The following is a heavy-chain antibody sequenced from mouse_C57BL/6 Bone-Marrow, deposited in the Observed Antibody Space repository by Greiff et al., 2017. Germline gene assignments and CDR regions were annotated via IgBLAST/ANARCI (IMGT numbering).Heavy chain of an antibody. J-gene: IGHJ1*03. CDR1: GYTFTDYE. D-gene: IGHD2-4*01. CDR2: IDPETGGT. V-gene: IGHV1-15*01. CDR3: TRNGRSTMITTRWYFDV. Sequence: VKLMESGAELVRPGASVTLSCKASGYTFTDYEMHWVKQTPVHGLEWIGAIDPETGGTAYNPKFKGKAILTADKSSSTAYMELRSLTSEDSAVYYCTRNGRSTMITTRWYFDVWGTGTTVTVSS.